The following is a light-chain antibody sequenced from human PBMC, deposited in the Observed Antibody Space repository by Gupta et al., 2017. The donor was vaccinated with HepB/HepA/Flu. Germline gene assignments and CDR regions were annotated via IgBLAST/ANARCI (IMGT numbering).Light chain of an antibody. CDR1: SSNIGNNY. Sequence: QSVLTQPPSVSAASGQTVTISCSGSSSNIGNNYVSWYQQLPRSAPKLLIFENYKRPSGIPDRFSGSKSGTSATLGITGLQTGDEAIYYCGTCDTTLSGGVFGGGTKLTVL. CDR2: ENY. J-gene: IGLJ3*02. CDR3: GTCDTTLSGGV. V-gene: IGLV1-51*02.